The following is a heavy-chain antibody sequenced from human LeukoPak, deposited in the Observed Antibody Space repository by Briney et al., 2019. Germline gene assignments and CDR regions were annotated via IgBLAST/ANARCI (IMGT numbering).Heavy chain of an antibody. J-gene: IGHJ3*02. V-gene: IGHV4-59*01. CDR1: GGSISSYY. CDR2: IYYSGST. Sequence: PETLSLTCTASGGSISSYYWSWIRQPPGKGLEWIGYIYYSGSTNYNPSLKSRVTISVDTSKNQFSLKLSSVTAADTAVYYCARDNIRYDAFDIWGQGTMVTVSS. D-gene: IGHD3-16*02. CDR3: ARDNIRYDAFDI.